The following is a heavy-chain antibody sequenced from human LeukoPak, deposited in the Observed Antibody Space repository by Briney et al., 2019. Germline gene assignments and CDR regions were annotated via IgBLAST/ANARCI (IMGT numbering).Heavy chain of an antibody. J-gene: IGHJ4*02. CDR2: IYYSGST. D-gene: IGHD5-18*01. Sequence: SETLSLTCTVSGGSISSYYWSWIRQPPGKGLEWIGYIYYSGSTNYSPSLKSRVTISVDTSKNQFSLKLSSVTAADTAVYYCASTRRYTYGGLEYWGQGTLVTVSS. V-gene: IGHV4-59*08. CDR3: ASTRRYTYGGLEY. CDR1: GGSISSYY.